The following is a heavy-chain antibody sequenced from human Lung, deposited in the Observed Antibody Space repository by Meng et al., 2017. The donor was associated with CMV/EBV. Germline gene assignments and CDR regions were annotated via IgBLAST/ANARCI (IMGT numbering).Heavy chain of an antibody. J-gene: IGHJ4*02. CDR1: VDIVSSNSAA. CDR2: TYYRSKWYH. CDR3: ARGINGGCGD. Sequence: QVQLQQSGPGLVKPSQTLSLTCAISVDIVSSNSAAWHWIRQSPSRGLEWLGRTYYRSKWYHEYAVSVKSRITISPDTPKNQFSLQLNSMTPEDTAVYYCARGINGGCGDWGQGTLVTVSS. D-gene: IGHD4-23*01. V-gene: IGHV6-1*01.